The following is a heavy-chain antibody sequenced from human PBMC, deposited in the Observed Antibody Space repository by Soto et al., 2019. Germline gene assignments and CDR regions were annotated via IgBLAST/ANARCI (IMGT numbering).Heavy chain of an antibody. V-gene: IGHV5-51*01. D-gene: IGHD1-20*01. CDR2: IYPGDSDT. CDR1: GYSFTSYW. CDR3: ARLVSLITGTTGIDY. Sequence: PGESLKISCKGSGYSFTSYWIGWVRQMPGKGLEWMGIIYPGDSDTRYSPSFQGQVTISADKSISTTYLQWSSLKASDTAMYYCARLVSLITGTTGIDYWGQGTLVTVSS. J-gene: IGHJ4*02.